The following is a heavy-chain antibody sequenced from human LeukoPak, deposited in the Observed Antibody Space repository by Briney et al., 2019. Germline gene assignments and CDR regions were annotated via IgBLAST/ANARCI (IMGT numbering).Heavy chain of an antibody. CDR3: AIRGYYYDSSGLNDAFDI. J-gene: IGHJ3*02. CDR1: GFTFSSYG. V-gene: IGHV3-21*01. CDR2: ISSSSSYI. D-gene: IGHD3-22*01. Sequence: GGSLRLSCAASGFTFSSYGMNWVRQAPGKGLEWVSSISSSSSYIYYADSVKGRFTISRDNAKNSLYLQMNSLRAEDTAVYYCAIRGYYYDSSGLNDAFDIWGQGTMVTVSS.